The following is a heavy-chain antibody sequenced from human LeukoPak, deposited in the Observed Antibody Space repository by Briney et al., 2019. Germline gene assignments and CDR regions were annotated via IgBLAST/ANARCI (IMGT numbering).Heavy chain of an antibody. Sequence: PGGSLRLSCVVSGFTFKNYAMSWVRQAPGKGLECVSSIRDSGNGTDYADSVKGRFTVSRDNSKNTLYLHMNTLSAEDAAVYYCAKWAYYDFLSGHYKSHFDSWGQGTLVTVSP. CDR1: GFTFKNYA. D-gene: IGHD3-3*01. CDR2: IRDSGNGT. CDR3: AKWAYYDFLSGHYKSHFDS. J-gene: IGHJ4*02. V-gene: IGHV3-23*01.